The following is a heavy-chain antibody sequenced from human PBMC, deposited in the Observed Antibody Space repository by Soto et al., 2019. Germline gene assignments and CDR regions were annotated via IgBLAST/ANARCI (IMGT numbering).Heavy chain of an antibody. Sequence: QVQLQESGPGLVKPSETLSLTCTVSGGSISSYYWSWIRQPPGKGLEWIGYIYYSGSTNYNPSLKSRVTISVDTSKNQFSLKLSSVTAADTAVYYCARAQMATCTDFDYWGQGTLVTVSS. CDR2: IYYSGST. V-gene: IGHV4-59*01. J-gene: IGHJ4*02. D-gene: IGHD5-12*01. CDR3: ARAQMATCTDFDY. CDR1: GGSISSYY.